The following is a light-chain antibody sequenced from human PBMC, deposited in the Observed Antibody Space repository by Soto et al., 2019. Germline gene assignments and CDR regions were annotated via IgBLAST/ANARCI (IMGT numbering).Light chain of an antibody. J-gene: IGLJ1*01. CDR3: QAWDSNTAYV. Sequence: SYERTQPPSVSVSPGQTASITCSGDKLGHKYACWYQQKPGQSPVLVVYQDTKRPSGIPERFSGSNSGNTATLTISGTQAVDEADYYCQAWDSNTAYVFGTGTKVTVL. V-gene: IGLV3-1*01. CDR1: KLGHKY. CDR2: QDT.